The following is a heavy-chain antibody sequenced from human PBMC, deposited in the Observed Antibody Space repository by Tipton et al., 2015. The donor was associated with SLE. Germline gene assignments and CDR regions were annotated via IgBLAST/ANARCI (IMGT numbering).Heavy chain of an antibody. V-gene: IGHV4-59*11. Sequence: TLSLTCTVSGGSINDHYWTWIRQPLGKGLEWIGYIGYVYRSQSTNYQPSLKSRVTISVDKSRNQFSLKLTSVTAADTAVYYCARGPSVVGTSGYDALDIWGQGTMVTVSS. CDR1: GGSINDHY. J-gene: IGHJ3*02. CDR2: IGYVYRSQST. CDR3: ARGPSVVGTSGYDALDI. D-gene: IGHD1-26*01.